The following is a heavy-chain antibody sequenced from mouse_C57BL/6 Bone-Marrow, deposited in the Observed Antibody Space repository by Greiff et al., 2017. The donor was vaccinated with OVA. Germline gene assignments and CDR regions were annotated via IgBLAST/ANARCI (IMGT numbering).Heavy chain of an antibody. CDR1: GYAFSSSW. D-gene: IGHD2-1*01. J-gene: IGHJ2*01. CDR3: AGLLWSDGDY. CDR2: IYPGDGDT. V-gene: IGHV1-82*01. Sequence: QVQLQQSGPELVKPGASVKISCKASGYAFSSSWLNWVKQRPGKGLEWIGRIYPGDGDTNYNGKFKGKATLTADKSSSTAYMQLSSLTSEDSAVYFCAGLLWSDGDYWGQGATLTVSS.